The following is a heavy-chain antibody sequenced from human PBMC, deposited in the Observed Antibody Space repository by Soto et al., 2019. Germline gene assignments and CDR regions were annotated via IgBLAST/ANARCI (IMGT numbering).Heavy chain of an antibody. CDR2: IYYSGST. CDR3: ARHKGGPTVTTPGGGYYYGMDV. Sequence: PSESLSLSCTVSVGSISSSSYYWGWILQPPGKGLEWIGSIYYSGSTYYNPSLKSRVTISVDTSKNQFSLKLSSVTAADTAVYYCARHKGGPTVTTPGGGYYYGMDVWGQGTTVTVSS. V-gene: IGHV4-39*01. D-gene: IGHD4-17*01. CDR1: VGSISSSSYY. J-gene: IGHJ6*02.